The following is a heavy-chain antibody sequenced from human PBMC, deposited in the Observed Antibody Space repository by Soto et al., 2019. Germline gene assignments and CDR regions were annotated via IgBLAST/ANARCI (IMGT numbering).Heavy chain of an antibody. CDR1: GGSISSGGYY. CDR3: ARGVLH. CDR2: ISYSVST. J-gene: IGHJ4*01. V-gene: IGHV4-31*03. Sequence: QVQLQESGPGLVQPSQTLSLTCTVSGGSISSGGYYWSWIRQHPGTGLEWIGHISYSVSTYYNTSLKRRVTTSVDTSRNQFSLIVNCGTAADPAVYYCARGVLHWDKGTLVTVSS.